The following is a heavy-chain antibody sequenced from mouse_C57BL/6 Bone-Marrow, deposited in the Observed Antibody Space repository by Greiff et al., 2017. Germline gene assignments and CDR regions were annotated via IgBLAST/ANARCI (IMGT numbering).Heavy chain of an antibody. D-gene: IGHD2-4*01. CDR2: ILPSIGST. J-gene: IGHJ3*01. CDR1: DSAVFPIAY. Sequence: VQLQQSGSELRSPGSSVKLSCKDFDSAVFPIAYMSWVRQKPGHGFEWIGGILPSIGSTIYGEKFEDKATLDADTLSNTAYLELNSLTSEDSAVYYCARGDYDTGFAYWGQGTLVTVSA. CDR3: ARGDYDTGFAY. V-gene: IGHV15-2*01.